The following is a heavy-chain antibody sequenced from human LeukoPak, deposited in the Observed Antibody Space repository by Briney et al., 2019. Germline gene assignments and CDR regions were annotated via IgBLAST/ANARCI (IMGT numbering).Heavy chain of an antibody. CDR2: ISAYNGNT. Sequence: ASVKVSCKASGYTFTSYGISWVRQAPGQGLEWMGWISAYNGNTNYAQKLQGRVTMTTDTSTSTAYMELRSLRSDDTAVYYCARDYDSSGDNFYYYYGMDVWGQGTTVTVSS. J-gene: IGHJ6*02. CDR1: GYTFTSYG. V-gene: IGHV1-18*01. CDR3: ARDYDSSGDNFYYYYGMDV. D-gene: IGHD3-22*01.